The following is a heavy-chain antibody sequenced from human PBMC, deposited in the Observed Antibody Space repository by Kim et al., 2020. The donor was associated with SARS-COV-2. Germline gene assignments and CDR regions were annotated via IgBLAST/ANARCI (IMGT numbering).Heavy chain of an antibody. V-gene: IGHV3-33*06. CDR3: AKDLRNWEWLRFGYYYYGMDV. J-gene: IGHJ6*02. Sequence: FTISRDNSKNTLYLQMNSLRAEDTAVYYCAKDLRNWEWLRFGYYYYGMDVWGQGTTVTVSS. D-gene: IGHD5-12*01.